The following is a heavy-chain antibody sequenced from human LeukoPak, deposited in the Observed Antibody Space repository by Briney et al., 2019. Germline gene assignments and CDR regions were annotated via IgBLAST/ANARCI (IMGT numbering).Heavy chain of an antibody. J-gene: IGHJ6*03. CDR3: ARDSVEVIAAAGGYYMDV. CDR2: ISSSSSYI. Sequence: GGSLRLSCAASGFTFSSYSMNWVRQAPGKGLEWDSSISSSSSYIYYADSVKGRFTISRDNAKNSLYLQMNSLRAEDTAVYYCARDSVEVIAAAGGYYMDVWGKGTTVTVSS. CDR1: GFTFSSYS. D-gene: IGHD6-13*01. V-gene: IGHV3-21*01.